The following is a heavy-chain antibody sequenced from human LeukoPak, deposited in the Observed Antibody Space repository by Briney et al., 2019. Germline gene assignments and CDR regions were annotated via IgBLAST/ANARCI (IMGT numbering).Heavy chain of an antibody. V-gene: IGHV1-69*13. CDR2: IIPIFGTA. CDR1: GYTFTGYY. J-gene: IGHJ4*02. CDR3: AREGSAADY. D-gene: IGHD2-15*01. Sequence: GASVKVSCKASGYTFTGYYMHWVRQAPGQGLEWMGGIIPIFGTANYAQKFQGRVTITADESTSTAYMELSSLRSEDTAVYYCAREGSAADYWGQGTLVTVSS.